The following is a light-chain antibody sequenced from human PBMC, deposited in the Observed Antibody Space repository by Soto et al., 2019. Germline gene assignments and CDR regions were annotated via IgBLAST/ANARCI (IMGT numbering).Light chain of an antibody. CDR1: QGVRTN. V-gene: IGKV3-15*01. J-gene: IGKJ4*01. Sequence: EIVMTQSPATLSVSPGERATLSCRASQGVRTNLAWYQQKPGQAPRLLIYAASNRAAGIPARFSGSGSGTDFTLTISSLQSEDFAVYYCQHYENWLLTFCGGTKVDIK. CDR2: AAS. CDR3: QHYENWLLT.